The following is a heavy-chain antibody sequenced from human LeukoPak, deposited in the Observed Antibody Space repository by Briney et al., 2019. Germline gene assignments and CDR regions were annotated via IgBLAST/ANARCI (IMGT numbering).Heavy chain of an antibody. V-gene: IGHV3-48*01. CDR2: VHTTTTIAAGTT. CDR1: GFTLIKFG. J-gene: IGHJ6*03. CDR3: ASDFPLYYYYMDV. Sequence: GGSLRLSCTASGFTLIKFGLSWVRQAPGKGLEWVASVHTTTTIAAGTTLYADSVKGRFTISGDSSKNTVYLQMNTLRVEDTAVYYCASDFPLYYYYMDVWGKGTTVTVSS.